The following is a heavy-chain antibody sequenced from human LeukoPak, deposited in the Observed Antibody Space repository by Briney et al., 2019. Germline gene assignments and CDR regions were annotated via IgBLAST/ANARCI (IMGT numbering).Heavy chain of an antibody. CDR1: GGTFSSYT. J-gene: IGHJ4*02. CDR3: ARAGYDSSGYYRNFDY. Sequence: GASVKVSCKASGGTFSSYTISWVRQAPGQGLEWMGRIIPILGIANYAQKFQGRVTITADKSTSTAYMGLSSLRSEDTAVYYCARAGYDSSGYYRNFDYWGQGTLVTVSS. D-gene: IGHD3-22*01. V-gene: IGHV1-69*02. CDR2: IIPILGIA.